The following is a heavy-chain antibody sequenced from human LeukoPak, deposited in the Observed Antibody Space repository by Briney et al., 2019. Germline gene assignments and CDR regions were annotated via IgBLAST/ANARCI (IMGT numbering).Heavy chain of an antibody. J-gene: IGHJ5*02. CDR3: ARGAERGFDP. Sequence: PGGSLRLSCAASGFTFSTYDMHWVRQPTGKGLEWVSGINTVGDTYYSGSVKGRFTISRENAKNSLYLQMSNLRAGDTAVYYCARGAERGFDPWGQGTLVTVSS. V-gene: IGHV3-13*01. D-gene: IGHD1-1*01. CDR1: GFTFSTYD. CDR2: INTVGDT.